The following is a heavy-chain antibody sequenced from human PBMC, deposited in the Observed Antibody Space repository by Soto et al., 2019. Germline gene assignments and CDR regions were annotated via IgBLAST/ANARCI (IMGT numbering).Heavy chain of an antibody. CDR3: ASDRVCRGGRCYSEVTGFDP. CDR2: IIPILGIA. CDR1: GGTFSSYT. Sequence: SVKVSCKASGGTFSSYTISWVRQAPGQGLEWMGRIIPILGIANYAQKFQGRVTITADKSTSTAYRELSSRRSEDTAVYSCASDRVCRGGRCYSEVTGFDPWGQGTLVTVSS. D-gene: IGHD2-15*01. V-gene: IGHV1-69*02. J-gene: IGHJ5*02.